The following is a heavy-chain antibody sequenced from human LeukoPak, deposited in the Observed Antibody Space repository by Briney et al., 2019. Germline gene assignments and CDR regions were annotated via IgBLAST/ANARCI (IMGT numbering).Heavy chain of an antibody. J-gene: IGHJ6*03. CDR3: TRQQLDQYYYFYYMDV. V-gene: IGHV3-73*01. CDR1: EFTFSGSA. CDR2: IRSKANSNAT. Sequence: GGSLRPSCAASEFTFSGSAMHWVRQASGKGLERVGRIRSKANSNATAYAASVKGRFTISRDDSKNTAYLQMNSLKTEDTAVYYCTRQQLDQYYYFYYMDVWGKGTTVTVSS. D-gene: IGHD6-13*01.